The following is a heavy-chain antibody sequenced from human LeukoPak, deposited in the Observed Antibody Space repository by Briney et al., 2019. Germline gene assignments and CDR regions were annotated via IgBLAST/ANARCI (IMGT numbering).Heavy chain of an antibody. Sequence: GGSLRLSCAASGFTFSSYGMHWVRQAPGKGLEWVAVISYDGSNKYYADSVKGRFTISRDNSKNTLYLQMNSLRAEDTAVYYCAVRCSGSTSCYTRWFDPWGQGTLVTVSS. CDR3: AVRCSGSTSCYTRWFDP. J-gene: IGHJ5*02. CDR1: GFTFSSYG. CDR2: ISYDGSNK. V-gene: IGHV3-30*03. D-gene: IGHD2-2*02.